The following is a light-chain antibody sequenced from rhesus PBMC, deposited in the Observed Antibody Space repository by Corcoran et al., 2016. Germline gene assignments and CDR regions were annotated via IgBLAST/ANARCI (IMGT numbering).Light chain of an antibody. CDR1: NIGSKS. V-gene: IGLV3-25*02. CDR2: DDI. Sequence: SYDLTQSPWVSAASGQTARITCGGDNIGSKSVQWYQQKPAQAPMLVIYDDIERPSGIPERFSGSNSGNVATLSISGVEAGDEADYYCQVWDSSSNYIFGSGTRLTVL. J-gene: IGLJ1*01. CDR3: QVWDSSSNYI.